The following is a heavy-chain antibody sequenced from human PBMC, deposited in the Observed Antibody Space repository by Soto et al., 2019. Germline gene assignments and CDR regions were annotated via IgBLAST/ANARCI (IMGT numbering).Heavy chain of an antibody. J-gene: IGHJ1*01. CDR3: AIRSSGWYLKYFQH. CDR2: IYHGGSI. V-gene: IGHV4-61*08. D-gene: IGHD6-19*01. CDR1: GGSISSGGYS. Sequence: PSETLSLTCAVSGGSISSGGYSWSWIRQPPGKGLEWIGYIYHGGSINYNPSLKSRVIISVDTSKNQFSLKVSSVTAADTAVYYCAIRSSGWYLKYFQHWGQGTLVTVSS.